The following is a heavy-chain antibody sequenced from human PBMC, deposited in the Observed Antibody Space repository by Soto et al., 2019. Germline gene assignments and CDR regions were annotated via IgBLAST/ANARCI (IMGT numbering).Heavy chain of an antibody. D-gene: IGHD3-9*01. J-gene: IGHJ6*03. CDR1: GFTFSIYA. V-gene: IGHV3-23*01. Sequence: PGGSLRLSCAAAGFTFSIYAMSWVRQAPGKGLEWVSAISGSGGSTYYADSVKGRFTISRDNSKNTLYLQMNSLRADDTAVYYCAKHILTEDYRSRYYYYMDVWGKGTTVTVSS. CDR2: ISGSGGST. CDR3: AKHILTEDYRSRYYYYMDV.